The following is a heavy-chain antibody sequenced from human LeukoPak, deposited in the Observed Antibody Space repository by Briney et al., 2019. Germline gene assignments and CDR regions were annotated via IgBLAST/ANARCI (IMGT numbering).Heavy chain of an antibody. CDR2: IYYSGST. V-gene: IGHV4-59*01. CDR1: GGSLSSYY. J-gene: IGHJ4*02. CDR3: AGGSSWQFDY. Sequence: SETLSLTCAVYGGSLSSYYWSWIRQPPGKGLEWIGYIYYSGSTNYNPSLKSRVTISVDTSKNQFSLKLSSVTAANTAVYYCAGGSSWQFDYWGQGTLVTDSS. D-gene: IGHD6-13*01.